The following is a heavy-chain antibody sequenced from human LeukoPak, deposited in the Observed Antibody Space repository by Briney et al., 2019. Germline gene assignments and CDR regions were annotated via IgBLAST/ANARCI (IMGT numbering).Heavy chain of an antibody. CDR3: ARDEQNYGEYSKEVGY. D-gene: IGHD4-17*01. V-gene: IGHV3-11*05. CDR2: ISSRSSYT. CDR1: GFTFSDYY. J-gene: IGHJ4*02. Sequence: GGSLRLSCAASGFTFSDYYMSWIRQAPGKGLEWVSYISSRSSYTNYADSVKGRFTISRDNAKNSLYLQMNSLRAEDTAVYYCARDEQNYGEYSKEVGYWGQGTLVTVSS.